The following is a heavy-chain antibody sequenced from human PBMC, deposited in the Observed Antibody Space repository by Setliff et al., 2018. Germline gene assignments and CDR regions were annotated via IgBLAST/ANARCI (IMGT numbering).Heavy chain of an antibody. Sequence: PSETLSLTCTVSGGSISPYFWSWIRQPPGKGLEWIGYIYHNGNTNFNPSLKTRVTTSVDPSKNQFALNLRSVTAADTAVYYCVRDRTAYSYGLDVWAQGTTVTGS. CDR2: IYHNGNT. CDR3: VRDRTAYSYGLDV. D-gene: IGHD5-18*01. J-gene: IGHJ6*02. CDR1: GGSISPYF. V-gene: IGHV4-59*01.